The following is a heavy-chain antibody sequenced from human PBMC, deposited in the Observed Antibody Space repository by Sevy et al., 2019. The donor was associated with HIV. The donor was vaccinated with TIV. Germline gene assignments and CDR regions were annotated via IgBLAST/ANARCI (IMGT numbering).Heavy chain of an antibody. D-gene: IGHD5-18*01. V-gene: IGHV3-23*01. CDR3: AAGDTAFLADLDY. J-gene: IGHJ4*02. CDR1: GFSISTHA. CDR2: ISATDGST. Sequence: GGSLRLSCGASGFSISTHAMNWVRQAPGRGLEWISGISATDGSTHYADSVKGRFTISRDNSKNTVHLQMNSLRAEDTALYYCAAGDTAFLADLDYWGQGTLVTVSS.